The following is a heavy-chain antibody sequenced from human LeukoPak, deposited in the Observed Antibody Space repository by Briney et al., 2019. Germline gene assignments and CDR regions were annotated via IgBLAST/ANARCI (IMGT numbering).Heavy chain of an antibody. V-gene: IGHV4-38-2*02. D-gene: IGHD2-21*02. CDR1: GYSISSGYY. Sequence: SETLSLTCTVSGYSISSGYYWGWIRPPPGKGLEWIGSIYHSGSTYYNPSLKSRVTISVDTSKNQFSLKLSSVTAADTAVYYCASFVVVTATFDYWGQGTLVTVSS. CDR3: ASFVVVTATFDY. CDR2: IYHSGST. J-gene: IGHJ4*02.